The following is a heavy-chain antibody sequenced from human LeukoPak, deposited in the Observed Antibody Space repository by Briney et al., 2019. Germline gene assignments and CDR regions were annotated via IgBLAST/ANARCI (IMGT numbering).Heavy chain of an antibody. V-gene: IGHV3-74*01. Sequence: GGSLRLSCAASGFSVGGYWMHWVRQGPGMGLVWVSRINSDGSSISYADSVKGRFSISRDNAKNTLYLQMNSLRAEVTAVYYCTRGASGYGNFDYWGQGTLVTVSS. J-gene: IGHJ4*02. D-gene: IGHD5-12*01. CDR2: INSDGSSI. CDR1: GFSVGGYW. CDR3: TRGASGYGNFDY.